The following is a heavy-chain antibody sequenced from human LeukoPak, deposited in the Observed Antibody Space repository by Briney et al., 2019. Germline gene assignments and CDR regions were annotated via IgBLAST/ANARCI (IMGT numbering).Heavy chain of an antibody. CDR1: GVTFSNYG. D-gene: IGHD3-22*01. CDR3: ARDLPPKYYYDSSGYYDY. Sequence: GGSLRLSCAASGVTFSNYGMHWVRQGPVKGLERVAFIRHKGNDKYYADSVKGRFTISRDNAKNSLYLQMSSLRAEDTAVYYCARDLPPKYYYDSSGYYDYWGQGTLVTVSS. J-gene: IGHJ4*02. V-gene: IGHV3-30*02. CDR2: IRHKGNDK.